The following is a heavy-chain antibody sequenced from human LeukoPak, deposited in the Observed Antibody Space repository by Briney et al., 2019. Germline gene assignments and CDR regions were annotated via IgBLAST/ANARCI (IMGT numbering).Heavy chain of an antibody. CDR2: IKQDGSEK. V-gene: IGHV3-7*05. Sequence: GGSLRLSCAASGFTFSSYWMSWVRQAPGKGLEWVANIKQDGSEKYYVDSVKGRFTISRDNAKNSLYLQMNSLRAEDTAVYYCARSPRGSSGWYRIGPEGYYFDYWGQGTLVTVSS. J-gene: IGHJ4*02. D-gene: IGHD6-19*01. CDR1: GFTFSSYW. CDR3: ARSPRGSSGWYRIGPEGYYFDY.